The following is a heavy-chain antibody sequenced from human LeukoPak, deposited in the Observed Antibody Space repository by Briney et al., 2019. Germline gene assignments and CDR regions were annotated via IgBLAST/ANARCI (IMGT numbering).Heavy chain of an antibody. V-gene: IGHV4-34*01. Sequence: SETLSLTCAVYGGSFSGYYWSWIRQPPGEGLEWIGEINHSGSTNYNPSLKSRVTISVDTSKNQFSLKLSSVTAADTAVYYCARGIAVAGSAFDIWGQGTMVTVSS. J-gene: IGHJ3*02. D-gene: IGHD6-19*01. CDR1: GGSFSGYY. CDR2: INHSGST. CDR3: ARGIAVAGSAFDI.